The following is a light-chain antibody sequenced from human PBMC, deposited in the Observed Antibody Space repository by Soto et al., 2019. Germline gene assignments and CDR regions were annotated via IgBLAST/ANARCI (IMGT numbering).Light chain of an antibody. V-gene: IGLV4-69*01. CDR2: LNSDGSH. Sequence: QSVLTQSPSASASLGASVNLTCTLSSGHSSYAIAWHQQQPEKGPRFLMMLNSDGSHNKGDGIPDRFSGSSSGTERYLTISSLQSEDEADYYCQTWSTGIRVFGGGTKLTVL. CDR1: SGHSSYA. J-gene: IGLJ3*02. CDR3: QTWSTGIRV.